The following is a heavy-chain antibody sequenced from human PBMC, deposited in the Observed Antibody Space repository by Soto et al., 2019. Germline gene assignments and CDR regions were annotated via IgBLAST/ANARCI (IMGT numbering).Heavy chain of an antibody. CDR3: ARRKSIVGATYYYGMDA. J-gene: IGHJ6*02. CDR1: GYSFTSYW. D-gene: IGHD1-26*01. CDR2: IDPSDSYT. Sequence: PGESLKISCKGSGYSFTSYWISWVRQMPGKGLEWMGRIDPSDSYTNYSPSFQGHVTISADKSISTAYLQWSSLKASDTAMYYCARRKSIVGATYYYGMDAWGQGTTVTVSS. V-gene: IGHV5-10-1*01.